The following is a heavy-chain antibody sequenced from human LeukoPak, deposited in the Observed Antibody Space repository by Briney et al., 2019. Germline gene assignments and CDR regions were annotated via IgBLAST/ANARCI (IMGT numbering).Heavy chain of an antibody. CDR3: ARGRYSSTTYYFDS. CDR2: INSDGSST. J-gene: IGHJ4*02. CDR1: GFTFSSYW. Sequence: GGSLRLSCAASGFTFSSYWMHWVRQAPGKGLVWVSRINSDGSSTSYADSVKGRFTISRDNAKNSLYLQMNSLRAEDMAIYYCARGRYSSTTYYFDSWGQGTLVTVPS. V-gene: IGHV3-74*01. D-gene: IGHD5-18*01.